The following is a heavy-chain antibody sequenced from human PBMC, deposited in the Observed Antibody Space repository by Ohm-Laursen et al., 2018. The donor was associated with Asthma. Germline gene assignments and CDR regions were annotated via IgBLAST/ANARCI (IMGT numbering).Heavy chain of an antibody. D-gene: IGHD1-26*01. CDR2: LFYDGHNT. J-gene: IGHJ1*01. CDR3: ARIGPEWELPGREYSLHH. CDR1: GFTFSSVG. V-gene: IGHV3-33*01. Sequence: SLRLPCAAAGFTFSSVGMHWVGQAPGEGLEWVAVLFYDGHNTYYADSVKGRFTISRDDSKNTLFLQMDSLRAEDTALYYCARIGPEWELPGREYSLHHWGEGTLVTVSS.